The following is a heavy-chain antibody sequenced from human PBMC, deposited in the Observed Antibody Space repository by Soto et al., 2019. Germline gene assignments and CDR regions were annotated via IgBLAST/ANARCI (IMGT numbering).Heavy chain of an antibody. Sequence: QVQLQESGPGVVKPSQTLSLTCTVSGGSISSGGYYWSWIRQHPGKGLEWIGYIYYSGRTNYNPSLKSRVTISIDTSKNQFSLKLSSVTAADTAVYYCAREEYYYGSGSSDYYYGMDVWGQGTTVTVSS. V-gene: IGHV4-31*03. CDR2: IYYSGRT. J-gene: IGHJ6*02. D-gene: IGHD3-10*01. CDR1: GGSISSGGYY. CDR3: AREEYYYGSGSSDYYYGMDV.